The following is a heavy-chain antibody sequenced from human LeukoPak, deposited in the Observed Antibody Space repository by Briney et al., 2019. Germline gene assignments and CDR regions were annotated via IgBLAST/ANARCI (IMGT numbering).Heavy chain of an antibody. D-gene: IGHD2-2*01. CDR2: INPSGGST. V-gene: IGHV1-46*01. CDR3: ARGLSGDIVVVPAAPTAALCDY. Sequence: ASVKVSCKASGYTFTSYYMHWVRQAPGQGLEWMGIINPSGGSTSYAQKFQGRVTMTRDTSTSTVYMELSSLRSEDPAVYYCARGLSGDIVVVPAAPTAALCDYWGQGTLVTVSS. CDR1: GYTFTSYY. J-gene: IGHJ4*02.